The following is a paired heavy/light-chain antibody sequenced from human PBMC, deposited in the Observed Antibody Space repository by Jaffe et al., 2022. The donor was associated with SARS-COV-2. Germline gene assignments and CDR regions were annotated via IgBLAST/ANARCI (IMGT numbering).Light chain of an antibody. CDR2: GKN. J-gene: IGLJ3*02. CDR3: NSRDSSGNHLRV. Sequence: SSELTQDPAVSVALGQTVRITCQGDSLRSYYASWYQQKPGQAPVLVIYGKNNRPSGIPDRFSGSSSGNTASLTITGAQAEDEADYYCNSRDSSGNHLRVFGGGTKLTVL. CDR1: SLRSYY. V-gene: IGLV3-19*01.
Heavy chain of an antibody. Sequence: EVQLVESGGGLVQPGGSLRLSCAASGFTVSSNYMSWVRQAPGKGLEWVSVIYSGGSTYYADSVKGRFTISRDNSKNTLYLQMNSLRAEDTAVYYCAREGPDYDFWSGYYKDGMDVWGQGTTVTVSS. CDR2: IYSGGST. D-gene: IGHD3-3*01. V-gene: IGHV3-66*02. CDR1: GFTVSSNY. CDR3: AREGPDYDFWSGYYKDGMDV. J-gene: IGHJ6*02.